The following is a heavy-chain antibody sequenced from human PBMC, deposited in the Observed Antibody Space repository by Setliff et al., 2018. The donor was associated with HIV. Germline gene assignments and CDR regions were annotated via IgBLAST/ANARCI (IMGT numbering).Heavy chain of an antibody. D-gene: IGHD3-22*01. CDR3: ARDPSPYYSDDSGYPDDAFDI. J-gene: IGHJ3*02. CDR2: ISPSGIST. V-gene: IGHV1-46*03. Sequence: ASVKVSCKASGYSFSDYYIHWVRQAPGQGLEWMGMISPSGISTSYAQKFQGRVTMTRDTSTSTAYMELSSLRSEDTAVYYCARDPSPYYSDDSGYPDDAFDIWGQGTMVTVSS. CDR1: GYSFSDYY.